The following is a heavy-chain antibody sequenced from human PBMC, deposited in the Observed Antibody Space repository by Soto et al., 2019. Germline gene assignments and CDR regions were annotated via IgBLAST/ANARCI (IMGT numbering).Heavy chain of an antibody. CDR2: ISYSGST. Sequence: PSETLSLTCTVSGGSIRSYYWSWVRQPPGKGLEWIGYISYSGSTNYNPSLKSRVTISVDTSRNQFSLKLNSVTAADTAVYYCARGSGCAGYWGQGTLVTVSS. CDR3: ARGSGCAGY. D-gene: IGHD3-10*02. J-gene: IGHJ4*02. CDR1: GGSIRSYY. V-gene: IGHV4-59*01.